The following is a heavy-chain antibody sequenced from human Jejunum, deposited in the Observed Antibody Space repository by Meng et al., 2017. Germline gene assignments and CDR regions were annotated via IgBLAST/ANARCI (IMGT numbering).Heavy chain of an antibody. J-gene: IGHJ2*01. CDR1: GFTFSYYG. D-gene: IGHD6-19*01. V-gene: IGHV3-33*01. CDR3: ARDSDTSGRHWYSDL. CDR2: IKYDGSDK. Sequence: GESLKISCAASGFTFSYYGMHWVRQAPGKGLEWVAAIKYDGSDKYYAESVKGRFTISRDDSENTLFLQVSSLRAEDTALYYCARDSDTSGRHWYSDLWGRGTLVTVSS.